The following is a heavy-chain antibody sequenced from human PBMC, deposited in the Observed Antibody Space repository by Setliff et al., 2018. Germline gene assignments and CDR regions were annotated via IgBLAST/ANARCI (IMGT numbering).Heavy chain of an antibody. CDR2: IYTRGGT. J-gene: IGHJ5*02. CDR3: AREDGSGFFVGVAWFDP. V-gene: IGHV4-61*09. Sequence: SETLSLTCTVSGGSISSGNYYWSWVRQSAGKGLELIGHIYTRGGTTYNPSLKSRVAISLDTSKNQFSLRLTSVTAADTAVYYCAREDGSGFFVGVAWFDPWGQGTLVTVSS. D-gene: IGHD3-10*01. CDR1: GGSISSGNYY.